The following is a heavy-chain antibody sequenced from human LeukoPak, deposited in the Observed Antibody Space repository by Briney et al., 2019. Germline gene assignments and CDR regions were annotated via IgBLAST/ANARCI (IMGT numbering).Heavy chain of an antibody. Sequence: SETLSLTCTVTGGSISSYYWSWIRQPPGKGLEWIGYIYYSGSTNYNPSLKSRVTISVDTSKNQFSLKLSSVTAADTAVYYCARNSNYDAFDIWGQGTMVTVSS. CDR2: IYYSGST. CDR3: ARNSNYDAFDI. D-gene: IGHD4-11*01. V-gene: IGHV4-59*01. CDR1: GGSISSYY. J-gene: IGHJ3*02.